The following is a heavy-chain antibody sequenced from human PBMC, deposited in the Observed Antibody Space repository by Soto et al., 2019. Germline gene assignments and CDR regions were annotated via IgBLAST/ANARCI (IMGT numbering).Heavy chain of an antibody. J-gene: IGHJ4*02. CDR1: GYSFTSYW. D-gene: IGHD3-10*02. V-gene: IGHV5-51*01. Sequence: VESLKISCKGSGYSFTSYWIGWVRQMPGKGLEWMGIIYPGDSDTRYSPSFQGQVTISADKSISTAYLQWSSLKASDAAMYYCARSVFGELLGFPFDYWGQGTLVTVSS. CDR3: ARSVFGELLGFPFDY. CDR2: IYPGDSDT.